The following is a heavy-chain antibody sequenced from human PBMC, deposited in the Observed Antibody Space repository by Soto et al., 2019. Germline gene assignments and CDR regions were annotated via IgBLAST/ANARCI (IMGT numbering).Heavy chain of an antibody. V-gene: IGHV3-72*01. CDR1: GFTFSDHY. Sequence: PGGSLRLSCAASGFTFSDHYMAWVRQAPGKGLEWVGRRRNKANSYSTEYAASVKGRFTISRDESKNSLYLQMNSLKTEDTAVYYCARFSGSYTRGLDYWGQGTLVTVSS. CDR3: ARFSGSYTRGLDY. CDR2: RRNKANSYST. J-gene: IGHJ4*02. D-gene: IGHD1-26*01.